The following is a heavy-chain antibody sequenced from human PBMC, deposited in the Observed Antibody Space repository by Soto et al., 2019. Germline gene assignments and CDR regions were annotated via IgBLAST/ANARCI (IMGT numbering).Heavy chain of an antibody. D-gene: IGHD2-21*02. CDR2: IHFSGNT. CDR3: GRLEYTVVTTFDM. Sequence: SETLSLTCTVSGGSISNYYWSWIRQSPEKGLEWIAYIHFSGNTNYNPSLKSRVTISVDTSKNQFSLKLTSVTAADTAMYRCGRLEYTVVTTFDMWGQGTMVTVSS. CDR1: GGSISNYY. V-gene: IGHV4-59*01. J-gene: IGHJ3*02.